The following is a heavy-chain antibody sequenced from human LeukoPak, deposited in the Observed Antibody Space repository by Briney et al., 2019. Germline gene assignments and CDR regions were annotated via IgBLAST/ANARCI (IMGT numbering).Heavy chain of an antibody. D-gene: IGHD6-13*01. Sequence: SETLSLTCTVSGASFSTYYWSWIRQPAGKGLEWIGRVYASGNTNYNPSLKSRVTMSVDTSKNQFSLKLSSVTAADTAVYYCARDLSSNWYSDYFVYWGQGTLVTVSS. CDR1: GASFSTYY. CDR3: ARDLSSNWYSDYFVY. CDR2: VYASGNT. V-gene: IGHV4-4*07. J-gene: IGHJ4*02.